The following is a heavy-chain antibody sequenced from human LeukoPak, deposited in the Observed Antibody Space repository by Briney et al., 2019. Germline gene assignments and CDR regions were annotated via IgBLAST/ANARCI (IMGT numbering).Heavy chain of an antibody. CDR3: AKGASPTVTTAYWYFDR. D-gene: IGHD4-17*01. Sequence: GGSLSLSCAASGFTFSSYGMHWVRQAPGKGLEWVAVISYDGSNKSYGDSVKGRFTISRDNSKNILYLHMNSLSAEDTAVYYCAKGASPTVTTAYWYFDRWGRGTLVTVSS. CDR1: GFTFSSYG. V-gene: IGHV3-30*18. CDR2: ISYDGSNK. J-gene: IGHJ2*01.